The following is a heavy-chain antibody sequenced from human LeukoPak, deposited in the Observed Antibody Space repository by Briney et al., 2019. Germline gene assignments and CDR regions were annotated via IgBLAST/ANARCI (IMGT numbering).Heavy chain of an antibody. CDR1: GFSLSTSGVG. V-gene: IGHV2-5*01. D-gene: IGHD3-3*01. J-gene: IGHJ5*02. CDR2: IYWNDDK. Sequence: SGPTLVNPTQTLTLTCTFSGFSLSTSGVGVGWIRQPPGKALEWLALIYWNDDKRYSPSLKSRLTITKDTSKNQVVLTMTNMDPVDTATYYCAHRLNDFWSGLDRNWFDPWGQGTLVTVSS. CDR3: AHRLNDFWSGLDRNWFDP.